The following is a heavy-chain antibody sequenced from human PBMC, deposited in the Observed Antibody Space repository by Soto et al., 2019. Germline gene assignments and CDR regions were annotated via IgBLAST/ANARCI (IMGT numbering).Heavy chain of an antibody. CDR2: IKEDGSDK. J-gene: IGHJ6*04. CDR1: GFSFSSYW. CDR3: ARARLAMDV. D-gene: IGHD3-16*01. V-gene: IGHV3-7*01. Sequence: GGSLRLSCAASGFSFSSYWMSWVRQAPGKGLEWVANIKEDGSDKYYVESVKGRFTISRDNAKNSVFLQMDSLRVEDTAVFYCARARLAMDVWGKGTTVTVSS.